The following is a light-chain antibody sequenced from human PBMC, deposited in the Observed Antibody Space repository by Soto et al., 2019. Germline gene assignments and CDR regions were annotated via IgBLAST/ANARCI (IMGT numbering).Light chain of an antibody. CDR3: QQYQSLT. J-gene: IGKJ4*01. CDR1: QSVSSSY. CDR2: GAS. Sequence: IGLTQSPAIVAFSPRDRSTLSCRAIQSVSSSYLAWYQHKPGQAPRLLIHGASSRVTGIPERFSGSGSGTDFTLTIPRTEPEDFAVYYCQQYQSLTFGGGTQVDIK. V-gene: IGKV3-20*01.